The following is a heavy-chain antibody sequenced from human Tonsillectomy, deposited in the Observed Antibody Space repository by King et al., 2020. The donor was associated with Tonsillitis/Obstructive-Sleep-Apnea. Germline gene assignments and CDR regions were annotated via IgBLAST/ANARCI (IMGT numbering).Heavy chain of an antibody. V-gene: IGHV4-39*01. J-gene: IGHJ4*02. Sequence: LQLQESGPGLVKPSETLSLTCTVSGGSIRSSSYYWGWIRQPPGKGLEWIGSIYYSGSTYYNPSLKSRVTISVDTSKNQFSLKLSSVTAADTAVYYCASGVLRGYSYGYGYWGQGTLVTVSS. CDR2: IYYSGST. CDR3: ASGVLRGYSYGYGY. CDR1: GGSIRSSSYY. D-gene: IGHD5-18*01.